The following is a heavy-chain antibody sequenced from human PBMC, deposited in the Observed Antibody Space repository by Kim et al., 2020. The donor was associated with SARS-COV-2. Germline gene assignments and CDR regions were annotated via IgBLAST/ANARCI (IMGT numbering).Heavy chain of an antibody. CDR1: GFTFSSTW. D-gene: IGHD3-22*01. V-gene: IGHV3-74*01. CDR3: AKVGYYDTTNYYAYFQD. CDR2: MNDDGSDI. J-gene: IGHJ1*01. Sequence: GGSLRLSCAASGFTFSSTWMHWVRQAPGKGLVWVSRMNDDGSDISYADSVKGRFTISRDNAKNTLYLQMNSLTDEDTAIYYCAKVGYYDTTNYYAYFQDWGQGALVTVSS.